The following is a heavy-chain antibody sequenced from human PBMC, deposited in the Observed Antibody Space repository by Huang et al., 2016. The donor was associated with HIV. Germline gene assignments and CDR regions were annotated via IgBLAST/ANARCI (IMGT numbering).Heavy chain of an antibody. CDR2: ISYDGIYQ. V-gene: IGHV3-30*18. CDR3: AKDREDSAYQLDY. CDR1: GFTFSNYG. J-gene: IGHJ4*02. D-gene: IGHD5-12*01. Sequence: QVQLVESGGGVVQPGRSLRLSCAASGFTFSNYGVHWVRQAPGKGLSWVAAISYDGIYQYYSDSVKGRFTISRDDSQNTLYLQMSSLRAEDTAVYFCAKDREDSAYQLDYWGQGTRVTVSS.